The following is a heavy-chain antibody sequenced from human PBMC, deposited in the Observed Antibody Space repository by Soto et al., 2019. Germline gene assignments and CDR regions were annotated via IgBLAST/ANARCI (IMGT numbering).Heavy chain of an antibody. D-gene: IGHD6-6*01. Sequence: GESLKISCKGPGYSFTSYWIGLVRQMPGKGLEWMGIIYPGDSDTRYSPSFQGQVTISADKTISTAYLQWSSLKASDTAMYYCARFGSSSPYYYYGMDVWGQGTTVTVSS. CDR1: GYSFTSYW. CDR3: ARFGSSSPYYYYGMDV. J-gene: IGHJ6*02. V-gene: IGHV5-51*01. CDR2: IYPGDSDT.